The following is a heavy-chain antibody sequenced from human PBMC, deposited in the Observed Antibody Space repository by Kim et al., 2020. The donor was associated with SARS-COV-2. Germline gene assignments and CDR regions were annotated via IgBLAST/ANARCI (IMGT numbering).Heavy chain of an antibody. Sequence: SPSFQGHVTLSADKSISTAYLQWSSLKASDTAMYYCARRVAVAGTLIEDYWGQGTLVTVSS. J-gene: IGHJ4*02. D-gene: IGHD6-19*01. CDR3: ARRVAVAGTLIEDY. V-gene: IGHV5-10-1*01.